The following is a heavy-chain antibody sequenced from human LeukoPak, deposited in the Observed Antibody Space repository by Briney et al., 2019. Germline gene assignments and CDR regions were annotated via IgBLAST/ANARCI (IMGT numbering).Heavy chain of an antibody. CDR3: ARATTKFGELYYGMDV. J-gene: IGHJ6*04. Sequence: SETLSLNCTVSGDSISSYHWIWIRQPPGEGLEWIGDIYYSGSTNYNPSLKSRVTLSVDTSKTQFSLKLSSVTAADTAVYYCARATTKFGELYYGMDVWGKGTTVTVSS. D-gene: IGHD3-10*01. CDR2: IYYSGST. CDR1: GDSISSYH. V-gene: IGHV4-59*01.